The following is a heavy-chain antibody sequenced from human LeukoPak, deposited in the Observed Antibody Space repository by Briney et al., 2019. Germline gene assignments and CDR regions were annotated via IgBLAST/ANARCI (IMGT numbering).Heavy chain of an antibody. J-gene: IGHJ6*04. CDR1: GFFFGHYA. D-gene: IGHD2-2*01. Sequence: GGSLRLSCEASGFFFGHYALSWVRQSPGKALEWVSHITGSGTYYADSVKGRFTISRDNSKNTLYLQMNSLRAEDTAVYYCARGSGVPAANMDVWGKGTTVTVSS. V-gene: IGHV3-23*01. CDR3: ARGSGVPAANMDV. CDR2: ITGSGT.